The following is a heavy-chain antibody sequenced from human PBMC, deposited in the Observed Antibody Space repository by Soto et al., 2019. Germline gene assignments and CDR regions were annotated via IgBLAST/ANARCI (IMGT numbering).Heavy chain of an antibody. J-gene: IGHJ5*02. Sequence: QVQLVQSGAEVKKPGASVKVSCKASGYTFTSYAMHWVRQAPGQRLEWMGGINAGNGNTKYSQKFQGRVTITRDTPASTAYMELSSLRSEDTAVYYCARMDGSGSYTPNWFDPWGQGTLVTVSS. V-gene: IGHV1-3*01. CDR3: ARMDGSGSYTPNWFDP. D-gene: IGHD3-10*01. CDR1: GYTFTSYA. CDR2: INAGNGNT.